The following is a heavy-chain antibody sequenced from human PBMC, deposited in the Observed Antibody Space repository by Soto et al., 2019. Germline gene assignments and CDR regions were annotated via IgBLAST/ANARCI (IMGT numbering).Heavy chain of an antibody. CDR1: GFTVSTFS. D-gene: IGHD6-19*01. CDR2: ISGGGRPI. CDR3: ARDLGWAFDS. J-gene: IGHJ4*02. Sequence: EVQLVESGGGSVQPGGSLRLSCAASGFTVSTFSMNWVRQAPGRGLEWISYISGGGRPISYADSVKGRFTISRDNAKNSLYLQMDSLTDEDTAVYYCARDLGWAFDSWGQGTRVTVS. V-gene: IGHV3-48*02.